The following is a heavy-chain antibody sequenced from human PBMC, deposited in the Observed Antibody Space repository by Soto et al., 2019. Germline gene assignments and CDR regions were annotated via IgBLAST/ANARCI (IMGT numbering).Heavy chain of an antibody. D-gene: IGHD2-15*01. V-gene: IGHV4-31*03. Sequence: QVQLQESGPGLVKPSQTLSLTCTVSGGSISSGGYYWSWIRQHPGKGLEWIGYIYYSGSTYYNPSLKSRVTISVDTSKNQFSLKLGSVTAADTAVYYCARIWGGSWATWYFDLWGRGTLVTVSS. CDR2: IYYSGST. J-gene: IGHJ2*01. CDR3: ARIWGGSWATWYFDL. CDR1: GGSISSGGYY.